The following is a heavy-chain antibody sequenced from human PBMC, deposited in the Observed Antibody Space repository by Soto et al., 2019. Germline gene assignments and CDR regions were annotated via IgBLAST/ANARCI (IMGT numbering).Heavy chain of an antibody. CDR3: ARVRTDIYCGMDV. J-gene: IGHJ6*02. D-gene: IGHD3-9*01. V-gene: IGHV3-7*05. CDR2: IKYDESEK. CDR1: GFTFRTYW. Sequence: EVQLVESGGGLVQPGGSLRLSCVASGFTFRTYWMAWVRQAPEKGLEWVANIKYDESEKYYVDSVKGRFTVSRDNARNSLFVLMNSLRAEDTAVYYCARVRTDIYCGMDVWGQGTTVTVSS.